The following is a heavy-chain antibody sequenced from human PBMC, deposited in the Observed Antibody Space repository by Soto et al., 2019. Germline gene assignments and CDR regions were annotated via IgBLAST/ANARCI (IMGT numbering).Heavy chain of an antibody. CDR2: ISSSSSTI. CDR3: ARDLGSSWYPEYFQH. J-gene: IGHJ1*01. CDR1: GFTFSSYS. D-gene: IGHD6-13*01. V-gene: IGHV3-48*01. Sequence: EVQLVESGGGLVQPGGSLRLSCAASGFTFSSYSMNWVRQAPGKGLEWVSYISSSSSTIYYADSVKGRFTISRYNAKNSLYMQMNSLRAEDTAVYYCARDLGSSWYPEYFQHWGQGTLVTVSS.